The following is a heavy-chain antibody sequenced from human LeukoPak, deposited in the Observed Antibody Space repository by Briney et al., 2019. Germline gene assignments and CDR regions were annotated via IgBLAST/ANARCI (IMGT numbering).Heavy chain of an antibody. V-gene: IGHV4-39*01. D-gene: IGHD2-15*01. CDR1: GGSISSSDYY. CDR2: MHESGSA. CDR3: ARHTRVMSVVRVYGFDV. J-gene: IGHJ6*02. Sequence: PSETLSLTCTVSGGSISSSDYYWGWIRQPPGKGLEWIGSMHESGSAYYNPSLKSRVTISLDTSKNQVPLKLTSVTAADTSVFYCARHTRVMSVVRVYGFDVWGQGTTVIVSS.